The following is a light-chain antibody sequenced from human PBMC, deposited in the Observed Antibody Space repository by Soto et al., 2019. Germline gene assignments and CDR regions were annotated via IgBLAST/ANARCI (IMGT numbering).Light chain of an antibody. CDR1: SSNIGTNT. Sequence: QSVLTQPPSASGTPGQRVTISCSGSSSNIGTNTINWYQLLPGTAPKLLIYSIDQRPSGVPDRFSGSKSGTSASLAISGLQSVDEADYYCAAWDDSLNGVVFGGGTKLTVL. V-gene: IGLV1-44*01. J-gene: IGLJ2*01. CDR3: AAWDDSLNGVV. CDR2: SID.